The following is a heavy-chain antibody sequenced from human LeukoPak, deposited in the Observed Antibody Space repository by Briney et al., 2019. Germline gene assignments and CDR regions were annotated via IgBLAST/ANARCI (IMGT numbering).Heavy chain of an antibody. CDR2: ISGSGGST. D-gene: IGHD5-18*01. J-gene: IGHJ3*02. CDR1: GFTFSSYG. V-gene: IGHV3-23*01. Sequence: GGTLRLSCAASGFTFSSYGMSWVRQAPGRGLEWVSAISGSGGSTYYADSVKGRFTISRDNSKNTLYLQMNSLRAEDTAVYYCAKEYPGDTAMVSIDAFDIWGQGTMVTVSS. CDR3: AKEYPGDTAMVSIDAFDI.